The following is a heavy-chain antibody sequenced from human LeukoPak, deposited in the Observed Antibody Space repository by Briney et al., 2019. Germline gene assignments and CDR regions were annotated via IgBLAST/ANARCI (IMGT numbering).Heavy chain of an antibody. CDR2: IYYTGST. J-gene: IGHJ4*02. V-gene: IGHV4-59*01. CDR1: GGSISNYY. D-gene: IGHD2-15*01. CDR3: ARGIGSFYYFDY. Sequence: SETLSLTCTVSGGSISNYYWSWIRQPPGKGLEWIGYIYYTGSTNYSPSLKSRVTISLDTSKNQFSLKLSPVTAADTAVYYCARGIGSFYYFDYWGQGARVTVSS.